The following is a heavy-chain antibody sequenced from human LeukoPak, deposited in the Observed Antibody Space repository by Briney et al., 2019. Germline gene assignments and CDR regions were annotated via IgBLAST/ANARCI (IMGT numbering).Heavy chain of an antibody. CDR1: GFTSSAYW. CDR2: INNDGTAT. Sequence: GGSLRLSCAASGFTSSAYWMHWVRQVPGKGLVWVSRINNDGTATFFADSVKGRFTISRDNAKNTLDLQMNSLRAEDTAVYYCARDLGQYYDTSDNWFDPWGQGTLVTVSS. CDR3: ARDLGQYYDTSDNWFDP. V-gene: IGHV3-74*01. J-gene: IGHJ5*02. D-gene: IGHD3-22*01.